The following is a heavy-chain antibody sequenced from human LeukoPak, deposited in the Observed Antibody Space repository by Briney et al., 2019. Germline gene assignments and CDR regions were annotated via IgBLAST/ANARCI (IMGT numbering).Heavy chain of an antibody. J-gene: IGHJ5*02. Sequence: TGGSLRLSCAASGFTFSSYGMHWVRQAPGKGLEWVSGISSSGSSTYYADSVKGRFTISGDNSKNTLYLQMNSLRAEDTAVYYCVKVNPVYSNYIFLPNWFDPWGQGTLVTVSS. CDR2: ISSSGSST. D-gene: IGHD4-11*01. V-gene: IGHV3-23*01. CDR1: GFTFSSYG. CDR3: VKVNPVYSNYIFLPNWFDP.